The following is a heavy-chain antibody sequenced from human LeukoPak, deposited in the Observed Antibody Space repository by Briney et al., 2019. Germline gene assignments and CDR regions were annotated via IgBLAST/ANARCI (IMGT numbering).Heavy chain of an antibody. D-gene: IGHD4-17*01. J-gene: IGHJ6*02. CDR1: GGSISSGGYY. Sequence: PSETLSLTCTVSGGSISSGGYYWSWIRQHPGKGLEWIGYIYYSGSTYYNPSLKSRVTISVDTSKNQFSLKLSSVTAAVTAVYYCARRYGDFLDPYYDYGMDVWGQGTTVTVSS. CDR2: IYYSGST. CDR3: ARRYGDFLDPYYDYGMDV. V-gene: IGHV4-31*03.